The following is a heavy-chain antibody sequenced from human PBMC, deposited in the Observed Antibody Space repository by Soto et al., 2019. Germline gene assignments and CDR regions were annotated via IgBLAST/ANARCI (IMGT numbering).Heavy chain of an antibody. D-gene: IGHD6-6*01. CDR1: GGTFSSYA. CDR2: IIPIFGTA. J-gene: IGHJ3*02. Sequence: GASVKVSCKASGGTFSSYAISWVRQAPGQGLEWMGGIIPIFGTANYAQKFQGRVTITADESTSTAYMELSSLRSEDTAVYYCARDPSSSSVSDAFDIWGQGTMVTVSS. V-gene: IGHV1-69*13. CDR3: ARDPSSSSVSDAFDI.